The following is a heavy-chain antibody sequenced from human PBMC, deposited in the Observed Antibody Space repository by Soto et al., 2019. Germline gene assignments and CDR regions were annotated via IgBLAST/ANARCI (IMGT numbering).Heavy chain of an antibody. V-gene: IGHV3-21*01. D-gene: IGHD3-9*01. Sequence: GGSLRLSCAASGFTFSSYSMNWVRQAPGKGLEWVSSISKSSRYIYYADSVKGRFTISRDNAKNSLYLQMNSLRAEDTAVYYCAREADILNWFDPWGQGTLVTVSS. J-gene: IGHJ5*02. CDR2: ISKSSRYI. CDR3: AREADILNWFDP. CDR1: GFTFSSYS.